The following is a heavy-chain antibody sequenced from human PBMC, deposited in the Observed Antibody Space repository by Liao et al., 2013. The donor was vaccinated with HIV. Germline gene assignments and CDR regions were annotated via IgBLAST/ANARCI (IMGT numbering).Heavy chain of an antibody. Sequence: QVQLQESGPGLVKPSQTLSLTCTVSGGSISSGDYYWSWIRQPPGKGLEWIGYIYYSGSTYYNPSLKSRVTISVDTSKNQFSLKLSSVTAADTAVYYCARATGVGLWFGVRPDLRHLDYWGQGTLVTVSS. CDR3: ARATGVGLWFGVRPDLRHLDY. D-gene: IGHD3-10*01. J-gene: IGHJ4*02. CDR2: IYYSGST. V-gene: IGHV4-30-4*08. CDR1: GGSISSGDYY.